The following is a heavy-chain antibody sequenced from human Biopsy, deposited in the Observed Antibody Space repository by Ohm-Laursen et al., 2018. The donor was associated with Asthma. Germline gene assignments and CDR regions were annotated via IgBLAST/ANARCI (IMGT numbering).Heavy chain of an antibody. Sequence: SLRLSCSASGFTFSSYSMNWVRQAPGKGLEWVSYISSSSSTIYYADSVKGRFTISRDNAKNSLYLQMNSLRDEDTAVYYCARMITNFGVVSRGMDVWGQGTTVTVSS. CDR2: ISSSSSTI. V-gene: IGHV3-48*02. D-gene: IGHD3-3*01. J-gene: IGHJ6*02. CDR3: ARMITNFGVVSRGMDV. CDR1: GFTFSSYS.